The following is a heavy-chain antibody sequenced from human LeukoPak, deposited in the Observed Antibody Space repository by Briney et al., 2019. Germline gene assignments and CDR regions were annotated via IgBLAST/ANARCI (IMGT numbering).Heavy chain of an antibody. D-gene: IGHD5-18*01. CDR3: ASSKYSYGPNWFDP. CDR2: ISSSGSTI. CDR1: GFTFSDYY. Sequence: GGSLSLSCAASGFTFSDYYMSWIRQAPGKGLEWVSYISSSGSTIYYADSVKGRFTISRDNAKNSLYLQMNSLRAEDTAVYYCASSKYSYGPNWFDPWGQGTLVTVSS. V-gene: IGHV3-11*01. J-gene: IGHJ5*02.